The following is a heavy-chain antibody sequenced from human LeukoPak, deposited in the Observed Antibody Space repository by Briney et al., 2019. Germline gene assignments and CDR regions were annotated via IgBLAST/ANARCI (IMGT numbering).Heavy chain of an antibody. Sequence: GGSLRLSCTASGFAFSNYAIHWVRQAPGKGLEWVAVISDDGTNAYYAGSVEGRFSISRDNSKDTIFLQMNSLTPEDTPVYYCRPIDSWGQGPLVTVSS. J-gene: IGHJ4*02. CDR3: RPIDS. V-gene: IGHV3-30-3*01. CDR1: GFAFSNYA. CDR2: ISDDGTNA.